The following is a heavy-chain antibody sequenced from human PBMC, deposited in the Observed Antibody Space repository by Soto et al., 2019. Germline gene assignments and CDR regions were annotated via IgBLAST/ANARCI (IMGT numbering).Heavy chain of an antibody. D-gene: IGHD6-19*01. CDR3: ATSSDWSPLLDY. J-gene: IGHJ4*02. V-gene: IGHV1-2*02. CDR2: INNGGGT. Sequence: VASVKVSCKASQSTFTNFYLHWVRQAPGQRPEWMGWINNGGGTIYAQKFQGRLTMTRDTSITTAYMELSRLSSDDTAFYYCATSSDWSPLLDYWGQGTLVTVSS. CDR1: QSTFTNFY.